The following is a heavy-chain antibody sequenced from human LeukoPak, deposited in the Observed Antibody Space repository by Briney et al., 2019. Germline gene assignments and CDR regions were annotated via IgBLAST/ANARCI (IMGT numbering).Heavy chain of an antibody. CDR2: ISSSSSTI. Sequence: GGALRLSCAASGFTFSSYSMNWVRQAPGKGLEWVSYISSSSSTIYYAGSVRGRFPISRDNAKNSLYLQMNSLRDEDTAVYYCAREGNYFDSSGYTYYFDCWGQGTLVTVSS. V-gene: IGHV3-48*02. D-gene: IGHD3-22*01. CDR1: GFTFSSYS. CDR3: AREGNYFDSSGYTYYFDC. J-gene: IGHJ4*02.